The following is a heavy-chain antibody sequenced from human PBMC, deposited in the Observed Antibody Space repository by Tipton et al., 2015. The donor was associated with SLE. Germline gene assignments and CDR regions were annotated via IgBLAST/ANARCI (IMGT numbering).Heavy chain of an antibody. CDR3: ARDLDYDFWSGYYSGLDY. V-gene: IGHV4-38-2*02. CDR2: IYHSGST. D-gene: IGHD3-3*01. Sequence: TLPLTCAVSGYSISSGYYWGWIRQPPGKGLEWIGSIYHSGSTYYNPSLKSRVTISVDTSKNQFSLKLSSVTAADTAVYYCARDLDYDFWSGYYSGLDYWGQGTLVTVSS. CDR1: GYSISSGYY. J-gene: IGHJ4*02.